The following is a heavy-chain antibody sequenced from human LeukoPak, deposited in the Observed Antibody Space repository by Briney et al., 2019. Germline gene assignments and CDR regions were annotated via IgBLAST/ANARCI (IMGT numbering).Heavy chain of an antibody. J-gene: IGHJ4*02. CDR3: ARVGYDYVWGSYRFDY. D-gene: IGHD3-16*02. CDR2: INHSGST. CDR1: GGSFSGYY. Sequence: SETLSLTCAVYGGSFSGYYWSWIRQPPGKGLEWIGEINHSGSTNYNPSLKRRVTISVDTSKNQFSLKLSSVTAADTAVYYCARVGYDYVWGSYRFDYWGQGTLVTVSS. V-gene: IGHV4-34*01.